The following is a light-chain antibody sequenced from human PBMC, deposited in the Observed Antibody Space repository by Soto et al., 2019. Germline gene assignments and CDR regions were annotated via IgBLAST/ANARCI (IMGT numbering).Light chain of an antibody. CDR3: QQYNDNWT. V-gene: IGKV1-5*03. J-gene: IGKJ1*01. CDR2: KAS. CDR1: QSISSW. Sequence: DIQMTQSPSTLSASVGDRVNITCRASQSISSWLAWYQQKPGQAPKLLIYKASTLQSRVPSRFSGSGSGTEFTLAISSLQPDDSATYYCQQYNDNWTFGQGTKVDIK.